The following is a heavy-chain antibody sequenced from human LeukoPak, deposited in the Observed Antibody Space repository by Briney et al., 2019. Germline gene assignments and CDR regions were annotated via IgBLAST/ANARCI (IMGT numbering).Heavy chain of an antibody. CDR1: GGSFSGYY. CDR3: ASAVYYDFWSCYYTCWFDP. D-gene: IGHD3-3*01. CDR2: INHSGST. V-gene: IGHV4-34*01. Sequence: SETLSLTCAVYGGSFSGYYWSWIRQPPGKGLEWIGEINHSGSTNYNPSLKSRVTISVDTSKNQFSLKLSSVTAADTAVYYCASAVYYDFWSCYYTCWFDPWGQGTLVTVSS. J-gene: IGHJ5*02.